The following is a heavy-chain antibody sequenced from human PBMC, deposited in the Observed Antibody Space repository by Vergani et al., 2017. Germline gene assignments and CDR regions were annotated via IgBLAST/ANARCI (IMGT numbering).Heavy chain of an antibody. J-gene: IGHJ4*02. CDR1: GGSFSGYY. CDR3: ARAWSPEVHFDY. CDR2: INHSGST. Sequence: QVQLQQWGAGLLKPSETLSLTCAVYGGSFSGYYWSWIRQPPGKGLEWIGEINHSGSTNYNPSLKSRVTITVDTSKNQFSLKLRSVTAAGTAVYYCARAWSPEVHFDYWGQGTLVTVSS. D-gene: IGHD1-1*01. V-gene: IGHV4-34*01.